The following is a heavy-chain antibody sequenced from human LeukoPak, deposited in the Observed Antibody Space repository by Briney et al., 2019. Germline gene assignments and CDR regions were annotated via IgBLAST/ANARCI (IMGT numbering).Heavy chain of an antibody. CDR3: ARAPFDGSGYTYDY. D-gene: IGHD3-22*01. Sequence: SETLSPTCTVSGGSISSYYWSWIRQPPGKGLEWMGYIYYSGSTNYNPSLKSRVTISVDTSKNQFSLKLSSVTAADTAVYYCARAPFDGSGYTYDYWGQGTLGTVSS. CDR1: GGSISSYY. V-gene: IGHV4-59*01. J-gene: IGHJ4*02. CDR2: IYYSGST.